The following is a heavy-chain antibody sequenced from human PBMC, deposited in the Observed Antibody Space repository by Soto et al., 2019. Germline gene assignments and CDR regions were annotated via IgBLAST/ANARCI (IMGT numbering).Heavy chain of an antibody. CDR3: ARDQAAAVDYYYGMDV. D-gene: IGHD6-13*01. CDR2: IIPILGIA. V-gene: IGHV1-69*08. J-gene: IGHJ6*02. CDR1: GGTFSSYT. Sequence: QVQLVQSGAEVKKPGSSVKVSCKASGGTFSSYTISWVRQAPGQGLEWMGRIIPILGIANYAQKFQGRVTITADKSTGTAYMELSSLRSEDTAVYYCARDQAAAVDYYYGMDVWGQGTTVTVSS.